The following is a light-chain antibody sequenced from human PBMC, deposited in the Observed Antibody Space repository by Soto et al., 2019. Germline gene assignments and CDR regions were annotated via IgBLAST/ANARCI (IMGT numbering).Light chain of an antibody. CDR3: QHFGSSPPVI. V-gene: IGKV3-15*01. CDR2: GAS. Sequence: DIVMTQSPATLSVAPGERVTFSCRASQGVSRKLAWYQHKPGQAPRLLISGASTGATGIPARFSGSGSGTEFTLTISSLQSEDFAVYFCQHFGSSPPVIFGQGTRLEI. CDR1: QGVSRK. J-gene: IGKJ5*01.